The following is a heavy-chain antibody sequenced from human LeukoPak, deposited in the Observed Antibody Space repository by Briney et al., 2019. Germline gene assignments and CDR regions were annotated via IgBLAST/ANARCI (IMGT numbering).Heavy chain of an antibody. Sequence: SGGSLRLSCAASGFTFSSYAMSWVRQAPGKGLDWVSAISGSGVSTYYADSVTGRFTISRDNSKNTLYLQMNSLRAEDTAVYYCAKDPYYYDSSGYPNWFDPWGQGTLVTVSS. D-gene: IGHD3-22*01. CDR3: AKDPYYYDSSGYPNWFDP. J-gene: IGHJ5*02. V-gene: IGHV3-23*01. CDR2: ISGSGVST. CDR1: GFTFSSYA.